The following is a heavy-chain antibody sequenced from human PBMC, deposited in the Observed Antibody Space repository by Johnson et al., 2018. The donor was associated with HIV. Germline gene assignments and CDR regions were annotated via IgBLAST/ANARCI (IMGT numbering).Heavy chain of an antibody. Sequence: QVQLMESGGGLVKPGGSLRLSCAASGFTFSDNYMSWIRQAPGKGLEWVSYISTRGSNIYYADSVKGRFTISRDNAKNSLYLQMNSLRAADTAVYYCARERATLWFRASGAAFDLWGQGTMVTVSS. CDR3: ARERATLWFRASGAAFDL. J-gene: IGHJ3*01. D-gene: IGHD3-10*01. V-gene: IGHV3-11*04. CDR1: GFTFSDNY. CDR2: ISTRGSNI.